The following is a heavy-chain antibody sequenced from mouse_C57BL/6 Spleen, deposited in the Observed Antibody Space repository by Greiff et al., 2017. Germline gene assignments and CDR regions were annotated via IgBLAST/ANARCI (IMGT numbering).Heavy chain of an antibody. J-gene: IGHJ3*01. CDR2: INPNNGGT. CDR3: ASSYYYPAWFAY. D-gene: IGHD1-1*01. Sequence: EVKLQQSGPELVKPGASVKISCKASGYTFTDYYMNWVKQSHGKSLEWIGDINPNNGGTSYNQKFKGKATLTVDKSSSTAYMELRSLTSEDSAVYYCASSYYYPAWFAYWGQGTLVTVSA. V-gene: IGHV1-26*01. CDR1: GYTFTDYY.